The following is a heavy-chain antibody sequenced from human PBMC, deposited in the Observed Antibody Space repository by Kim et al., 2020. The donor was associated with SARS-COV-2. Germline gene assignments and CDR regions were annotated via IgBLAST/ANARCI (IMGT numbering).Heavy chain of an antibody. Sequence: VGSLRLSCAASGFTFSNDWMSWVRQAPGNGLEWVGRIKSKTDGGTTDYAAPVKGRFTISRDDSKNTLYLQMNSLKTEDTAVYYCFTHYYDSSGYEPYYYGMDVWGQGTTVTVSS. J-gene: IGHJ6*02. V-gene: IGHV3-15*01. CDR3: FTHYYDSSGYEPYYYGMDV. D-gene: IGHD3-22*01. CDR1: GFTFSNDW. CDR2: IKSKTDGGTT.